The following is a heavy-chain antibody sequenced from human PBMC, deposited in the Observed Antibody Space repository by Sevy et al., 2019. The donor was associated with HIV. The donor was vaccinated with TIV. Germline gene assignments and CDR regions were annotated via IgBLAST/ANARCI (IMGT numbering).Heavy chain of an antibody. Sequence: ASVKVSCKASGGTFNSYVISWVRQAPGQGLEWMGEITPILGTTHYAQKFKGRATITADESTNTGYMELSSLRSEDTAVYYCARWSISIDYWGQGTLVTVSS. CDR2: ITPILGTT. CDR1: GGTFNSYV. J-gene: IGHJ4*02. D-gene: IGHD3-3*02. CDR3: ARWSISIDY. V-gene: IGHV1-69*13.